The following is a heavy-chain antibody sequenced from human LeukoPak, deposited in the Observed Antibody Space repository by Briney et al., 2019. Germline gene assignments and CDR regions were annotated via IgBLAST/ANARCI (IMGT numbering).Heavy chain of an antibody. J-gene: IGHJ4*02. CDR2: IYTGGTA. Sequence: GSLRLSCAASGFTVSNNYMSWVRQAPGKGLEWVSLIYTGGTAYYADSVKGRFTISRDNSKNTLYLQMNALRAEDTALYYCAKARHPWISGTYWYYFDYWGQGTLVTVSS. CDR1: GFTVSNNY. D-gene: IGHD3-10*01. V-gene: IGHV3-53*01. CDR3: AKARHPWISGTYWYYFDY.